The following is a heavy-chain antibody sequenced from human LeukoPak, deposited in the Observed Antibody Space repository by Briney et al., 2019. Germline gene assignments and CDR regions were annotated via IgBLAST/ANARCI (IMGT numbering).Heavy chain of an antibody. J-gene: IGHJ3*02. CDR2: ISSSGSTI. Sequence: QAGGSLILSCAASGFSFSSYAMSWVRQAPGKGLEWVSYISSSGSTIYYADSVKGRFTISRDNAKNSLYLQMNSLRAEDTAVYYCARVKDYDFWSGYLDAFDIWGQGTMVTVSS. CDR3: ARVKDYDFWSGYLDAFDI. D-gene: IGHD3-3*01. CDR1: GFSFSSYA. V-gene: IGHV3-48*04.